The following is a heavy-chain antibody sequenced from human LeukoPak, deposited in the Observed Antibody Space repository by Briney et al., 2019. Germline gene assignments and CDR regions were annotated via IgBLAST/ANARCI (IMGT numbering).Heavy chain of an antibody. CDR2: IYYSGST. J-gene: IGHJ4*02. CDR3: ARDGMGAYGDPYYFDY. Sequence: SETLSLTCTVSGGSISSSSYYWGWIRQPPGKGLEWIGSIYYSGSTYYNPSLKSRVTISVDTSKNQFSLKLSSVTAADTAVYYCARDGMGAYGDPYYFDYWGQGTLVTVSS. CDR1: GGSISSSSYY. D-gene: IGHD4-17*01. V-gene: IGHV4-39*02.